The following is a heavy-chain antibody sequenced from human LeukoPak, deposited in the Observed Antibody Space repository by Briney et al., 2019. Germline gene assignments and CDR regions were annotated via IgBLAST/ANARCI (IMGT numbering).Heavy chain of an antibody. V-gene: IGHV3-7*01. D-gene: IGHD6-13*01. CDR3: AREWRGGIAAAGTRIEGDY. CDR1: GFSVSGYW. Sequence: GGSLRLSCAVSGFSVSGYWMTWVRQAPGKGLEWVANIKQDGSEKNYVDSVKGRFTISRDNAENSLFLQMNSLRVEDTAVYYCAREWRGGIAAAGTRIEGDYWGQGTLVAVPS. J-gene: IGHJ4*02. CDR2: IKQDGSEK.